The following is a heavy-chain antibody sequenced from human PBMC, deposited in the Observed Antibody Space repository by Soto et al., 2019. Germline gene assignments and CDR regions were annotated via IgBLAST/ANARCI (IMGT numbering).Heavy chain of an antibody. CDR3: ARVWGEALRDRWFDP. CDR2: ISAYNGNT. V-gene: IGHV1-18*01. J-gene: IGHJ5*02. D-gene: IGHD3-16*01. CDR1: GYTFTSYG. Sequence: GASVKVSCKASGYTFTSYGISWVRQAPGQGLEWMGWISAYNGNTNYAQKLQGRVTMTTDTSTSTAYMELRSLRSDDTAVYYCARVWGEALRDRWFDPWGQGTLVTVSS.